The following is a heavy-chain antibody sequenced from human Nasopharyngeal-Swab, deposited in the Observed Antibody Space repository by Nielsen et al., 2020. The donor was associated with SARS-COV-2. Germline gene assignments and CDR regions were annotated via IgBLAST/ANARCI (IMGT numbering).Heavy chain of an antibody. CDR3: AKDRGSSWYVFDY. Sequence: GESLKISCAASGITFRSYAMSWVRQAPGKGLEWVSVISGRGGSTYYADSVKGRFTISRDNSKNTLYLQMNSLRAEDTAVYYCAKDRGSSWYVFDYWGQGTLVTVSS. V-gene: IGHV3-23*01. CDR2: ISGRGGST. D-gene: IGHD6-13*01. J-gene: IGHJ4*02. CDR1: GITFRSYA.